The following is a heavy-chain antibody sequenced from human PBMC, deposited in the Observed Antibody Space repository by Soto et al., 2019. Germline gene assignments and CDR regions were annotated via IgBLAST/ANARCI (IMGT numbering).Heavy chain of an antibody. CDR2: IIPIFGTA. CDR1: VGTFSSYA. V-gene: IGHV1-69*12. D-gene: IGHD4-17*01. CDR3: TYGDYGASYYYYYGMDV. Sequence: QVQLVQSGAEVKKPGSSVKVSCKASVGTFSSYAISWVRPAPGQGLEWMGGIIPIFGTANYAQKFQGRVTITADESTSTAYMELSSLRSEDTAVYYCTYGDYGASYYYYYGMDVWGQGTTVTVSS. J-gene: IGHJ6*02.